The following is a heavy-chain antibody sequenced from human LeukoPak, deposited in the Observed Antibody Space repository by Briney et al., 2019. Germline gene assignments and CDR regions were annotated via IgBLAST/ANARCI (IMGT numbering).Heavy chain of an antibody. V-gene: IGHV4-34*01. CDR1: GGSFSGYY. J-gene: IGHJ4*02. Sequence: SETLSLTCAVYGGSFSGYYWSWIRQPPGKGLEWIGEINHSGSTNYNPPLKSRVTISVDTSKNQFSLKLSSVTAAYTAVYYCARKNYWGQGTLVTVSS. CDR3: ARKNY. CDR2: INHSGST.